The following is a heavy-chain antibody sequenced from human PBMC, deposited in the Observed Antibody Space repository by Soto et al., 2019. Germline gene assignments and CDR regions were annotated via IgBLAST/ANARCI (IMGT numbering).Heavy chain of an antibody. J-gene: IGHJ4*02. CDR1: GFTFSSYA. CDR2: ISGSGDNT. V-gene: IGHV3-23*01. CDR3: AKYAMPERGATWGGDLDH. Sequence: GGSLRLSCAASGFTFSSYAMSWVRQAPGKGLEWVSAISGSGDNTYYPDSVKGRFTISRDNSKNTLYLQMNSLRGEEAAVYYCAKYAMPERGATWGGDLDHWGPGTLVTVSS. D-gene: IGHD2-2*01.